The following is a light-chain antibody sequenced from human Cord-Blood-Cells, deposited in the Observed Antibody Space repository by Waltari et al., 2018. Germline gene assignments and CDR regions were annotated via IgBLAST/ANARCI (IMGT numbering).Light chain of an antibody. CDR2: DAS. CDR1: QSVSSY. Sequence: EIVLTQSPATLSLSLGDRATLSCRASQSVSSYLAWYQQKPGQAPRLLIYDASNRATGIPARFSGSWSGTDFTLTISSLEPEDFAVYYCQQRSNWPLTFGGGTKVEIK. J-gene: IGKJ4*01. V-gene: IGKV3-11*01. CDR3: QQRSNWPLT.